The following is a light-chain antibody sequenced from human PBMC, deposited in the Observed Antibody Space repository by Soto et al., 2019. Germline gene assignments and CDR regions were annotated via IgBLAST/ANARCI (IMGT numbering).Light chain of an antibody. CDR2: DAS. CDR1: QSISSW. J-gene: IGKJ2*01. V-gene: IGKV1-5*01. CDR3: KQYNSYPYT. Sequence: DIQMTQSPSTLSASVGDRVTITCRASQSISSWLAWYQQKPGKAPKLLIYDASSLESGVPSRFSGSGSGTEFTLTFSSLQPDDFATYYCKQYNSYPYTFGQGTKVDIK.